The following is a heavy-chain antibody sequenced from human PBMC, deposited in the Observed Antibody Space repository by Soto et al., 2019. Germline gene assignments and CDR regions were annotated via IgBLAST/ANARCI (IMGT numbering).Heavy chain of an antibody. CDR3: AASYGSGSRAFDY. CDR2: TIPILAMS. D-gene: IGHD3-10*01. V-gene: IGHV1-69*02. CDR1: GDTFNSYT. Sequence: QVQLVQSGPEVKMPGSSVKVSCKASGDTFNSYTINWVRQAPGQGLQWMGRTIPILAMSNYALKFQGRVTITADKSTTTAYMELSRLRSADTAVYYCAASYGSGSRAFDYWGQGTLVTVSS. J-gene: IGHJ4*02.